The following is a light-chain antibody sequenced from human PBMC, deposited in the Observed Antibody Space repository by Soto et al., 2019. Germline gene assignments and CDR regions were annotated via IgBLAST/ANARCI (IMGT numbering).Light chain of an antibody. CDR2: DAS. V-gene: IGKV1-13*02. Sequence: AIQLTQSPSSLSASVGDRVTITCRASQGISSALAWYHQKPGKAPKLLIYDASSLKSGVPSRFSGSGSGTDFTLTVTSLQPEDFAPYYCLQFNSYPLTFGPGTKVDIK. CDR3: LQFNSYPLT. CDR1: QGISSA. J-gene: IGKJ3*01.